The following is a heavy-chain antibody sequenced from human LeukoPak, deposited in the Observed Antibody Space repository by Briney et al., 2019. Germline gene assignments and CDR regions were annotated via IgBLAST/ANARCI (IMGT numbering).Heavy chain of an antibody. D-gene: IGHD5-12*01. J-gene: IGHJ5*02. V-gene: IGHV1-69*13. CDR1: GGTFSSYA. CDR2: IIPIFGTA. CDR3: AKDSGSYTGYESWFDP. Sequence: ASVKVSCKASGGTFSSYAISWVRQAPGQGLEWMGGIIPIFGTANYAQKFQGRVTITADESTSTAYMELSSLRSEDTAVYYCAKDSGSYTGYESWFDPWAREPWSPSPQ.